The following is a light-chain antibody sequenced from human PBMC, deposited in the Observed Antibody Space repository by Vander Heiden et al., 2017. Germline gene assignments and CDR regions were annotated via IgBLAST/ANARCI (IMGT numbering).Light chain of an antibody. CDR1: QDISNY. J-gene: IGKJ4*01. CDR2: DAS. V-gene: IGKV1-33*01. Sequence: DIQMTQSPSSLSASVGARVTITCQASQDISNYLDWYQQKLGKAPKLLVYDASDLETGVPSRFSGSGSGTDFSLTISSLQPEDVATYYCQQNYDLPLTFGGGTTVEIK. CDR3: QQNYDLPLT.